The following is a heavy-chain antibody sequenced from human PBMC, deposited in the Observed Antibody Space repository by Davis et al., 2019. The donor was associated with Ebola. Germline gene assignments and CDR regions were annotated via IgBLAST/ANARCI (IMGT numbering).Heavy chain of an antibody. CDR3: ARDTLLAASSYFDL. D-gene: IGHD2-15*01. CDR2: VWYDGTNK. CDR1: GFTFSSHG. V-gene: IGHV3-33*01. Sequence: GESLKISCAASGFTFSSHGMHWVRQAPGKGLEWVANVWYDGTNKYYTDSVKGRFTISRDNSRNTLFLQMTSLTAEDTATYYCARDTLLAASSYFDLWGQGTQVTVSS. J-gene: IGHJ4*02.